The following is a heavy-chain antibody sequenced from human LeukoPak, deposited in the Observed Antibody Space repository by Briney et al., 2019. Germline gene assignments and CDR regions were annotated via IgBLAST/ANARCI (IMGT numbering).Heavy chain of an antibody. CDR3: ARIRLTGHLSDPYAFDV. D-gene: IGHD7-27*01. CDR2: INHSGST. J-gene: IGHJ3*01. Sequence: PSETLSLLCAVCGGSFSVYYESWIRQPPGKGLEWIGEINHSGSTNYNPSLKSRVTISVDTSKNQFSLKLNSVTAADTAVYYCARIRLTGHLSDPYAFDVWGQETMVTVSS. CDR1: GGSFSVYY. V-gene: IGHV4-34*01.